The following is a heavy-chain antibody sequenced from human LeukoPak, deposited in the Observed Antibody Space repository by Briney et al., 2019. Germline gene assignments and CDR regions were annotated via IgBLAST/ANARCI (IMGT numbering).Heavy chain of an antibody. CDR1: GSTFSASG. D-gene: IGHD7-27*01. CDR2: IWYDGSQK. J-gene: IGHJ4*02. V-gene: IGHV3-33*06. CDR3: AKDTGHLILGDY. Sequence: PGGSLRLSCAASGSTFSASGMHWVRQAPGKGLEWVAVIWYDGSQKYYADSVKGRFTISRDNSKDTLFLQMNSLTLEDTAVYYCAKDTGHLILGDYWGQGTLVIVSS.